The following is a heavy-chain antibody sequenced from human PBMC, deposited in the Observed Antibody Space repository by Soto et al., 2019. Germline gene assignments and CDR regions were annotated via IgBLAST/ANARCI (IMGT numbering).Heavy chain of an antibody. CDR1: GLTFISYS. D-gene: IGHD5-12*01. V-gene: IGHV3-48*02. Sequence: EVQLVESGGGLVQPGGSLSLSCAASGLTFISYSMNWVRHAPGKGLEWVSYISSSSRTIYYADSVQGRFTISRDNAKNSLYLQMNSQRDEDTAVYYWARDETSGYRSGEANYGMDVWGQGPTVTVSS. CDR3: ARDETSGYRSGEANYGMDV. CDR2: ISSSSRTI. J-gene: IGHJ6*02.